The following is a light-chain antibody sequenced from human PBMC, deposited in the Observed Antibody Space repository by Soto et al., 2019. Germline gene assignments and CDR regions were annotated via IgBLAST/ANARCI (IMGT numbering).Light chain of an antibody. CDR2: LSS. CDR3: MQPLYTPWT. Sequence: DFVMTQSPLSLPVTPGEPASISCRTSQSLLYTNGYNYVDWFVQKPGQSPHLLIYLSSNRASGVPDRFSGRGSGTDFTLKISKFEAEDVGVYYFMQPLYTPWTFGQWTKVEIK. V-gene: IGKV2-28*01. CDR1: QSLLYTNGYNY. J-gene: IGKJ1*01.